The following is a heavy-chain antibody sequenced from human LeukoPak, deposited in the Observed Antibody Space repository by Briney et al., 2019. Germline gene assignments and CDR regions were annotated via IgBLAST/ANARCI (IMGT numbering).Heavy chain of an antibody. V-gene: IGHV1-58*02. D-gene: IGHD3-10*01. CDR3: AAIWFGELSNRWYFDY. Sequence: SVKVSCKASGFTFTSSAMQWVRQARGQRLEWIGWIVVGSGNTNYAQKFQERVTITRDKSTSTAYMELSSLRSEDTAVYYCAAIWFGELSNRWYFDYWGQGTLVTVSS. J-gene: IGHJ4*02. CDR2: IVVGSGNT. CDR1: GFTFTSSA.